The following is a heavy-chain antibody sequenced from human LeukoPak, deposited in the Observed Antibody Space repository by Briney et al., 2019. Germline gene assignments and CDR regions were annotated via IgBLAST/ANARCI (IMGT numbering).Heavy chain of an antibody. V-gene: IGHV1-8*01. Sequence: GASVKVSCKASRYTFTSYDINWVRQATGQQLEWMGWMNPNSGNTGYAQKFQGRVTMTTNTSISTAYMELSSLRSEDTAVYYCARGGAVAGHYYYYYMDVWGKGTTVTVSS. CDR3: ARGGAVAGHYYYYYMDV. CDR2: MNPNSGNT. J-gene: IGHJ6*03. D-gene: IGHD6-19*01. CDR1: RYTFTSYD.